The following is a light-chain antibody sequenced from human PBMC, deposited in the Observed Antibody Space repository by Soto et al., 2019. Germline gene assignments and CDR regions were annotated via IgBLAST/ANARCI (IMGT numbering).Light chain of an antibody. V-gene: IGKV3-20*01. CDR3: QQYDRLWT. CDR1: QSVSHNY. J-gene: IGKJ1*01. CDR2: GAS. Sequence: EIVLTQSPGTLSLSPGERATLSCRASQSVSHNYVAWYQQKPGQSPTLLIYGASSRATGIPDRFSGSGSGTDFILTISRLEPEDFAVYYCQQYDRLWTFGQGTKVEIK.